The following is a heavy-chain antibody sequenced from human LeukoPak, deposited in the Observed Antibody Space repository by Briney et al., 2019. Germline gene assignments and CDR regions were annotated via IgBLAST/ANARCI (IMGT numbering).Heavy chain of an antibody. J-gene: IGHJ4*02. CDR2: IYSGGNT. D-gene: IGHD2-8*01. V-gene: IGHV3-66*01. CDR3: ARVQLRCRVGYFDY. CDR1: GFTFSSYA. Sequence: GGSLRLSCAASGFTFSSYAMSWVRQAPGKGLEWVSVIYSGGNTYSADSVKGRFTISRDNSKNTVYLQMNSLRAEDTAVYYCARVQLRCRVGYFDYWGQGTLVTASS.